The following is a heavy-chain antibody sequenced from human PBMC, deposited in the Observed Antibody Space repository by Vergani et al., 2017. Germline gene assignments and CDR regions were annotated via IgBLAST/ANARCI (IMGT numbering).Heavy chain of an antibody. CDR3: VRAVLATIYNWFDP. Sequence: EVLLVESGGDLVQPGGSLRLSCEASGFNFQIYWMGWVRQTAEKGLEWVANIKQGGSEDYYVDSVKGRFTITRDNAKKFIYLQMNSLRADDTAVYYCVRAVLATIYNWFDPWGQGTRVTVSS. D-gene: IGHD5-24*01. V-gene: IGHV3-7*01. CDR2: IKQGGSED. J-gene: IGHJ5*01. CDR1: GFNFQIYW.